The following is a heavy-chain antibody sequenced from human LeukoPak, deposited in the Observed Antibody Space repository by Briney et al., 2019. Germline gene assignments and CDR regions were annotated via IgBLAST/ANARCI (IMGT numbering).Heavy chain of an antibody. D-gene: IGHD3/OR15-3a*01. CDR1: GGSISSYS. J-gene: IGHJ6*02. CDR3: ARDRTGLGRPYYYGMDV. Sequence: SETLSLTCTVSGGSISSYSWSWIRQPPGKGLEWIGHIQNSGNTNYKPSLKSRVTISLDTSKHQFSLRLSSVTAADTAMYYCARDRTGLGRPYYYGMDVWGQGTTVTVSS. V-gene: IGHV4-59*01. CDR2: IQNSGNT.